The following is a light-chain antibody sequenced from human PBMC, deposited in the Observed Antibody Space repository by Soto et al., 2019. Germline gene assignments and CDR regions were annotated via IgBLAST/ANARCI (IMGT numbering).Light chain of an antibody. CDR2: SNN. CDR3: EAWDGSLNVVL. Sequence: QSVLTQPPSASGTPGQRVTISCSGSSSNIGTNTVNWYQHLPGSAPKLLIYSNNQRLSGVPDRFSGSKSGTSASLAISGLQPDDEADYYCEAWDGSLNVVLFGGGTQLTVL. CDR1: SSNIGTNT. V-gene: IGLV1-44*01. J-gene: IGLJ2*01.